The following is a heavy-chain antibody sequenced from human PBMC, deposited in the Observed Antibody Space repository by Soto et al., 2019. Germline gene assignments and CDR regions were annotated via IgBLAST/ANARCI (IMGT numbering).Heavy chain of an antibody. V-gene: IGHV1-46*03. CDR1: GYTFTNYD. CDR2: INPTGGRA. J-gene: IGHJ4*03. Sequence: ASVKVSCKASGYTFTNYDIHWVRQAPGQGLEWMGVINPTGGRASYAPKFQGRVTLTRDTSTSTAYMELSSLRSDDTAVYFCSRLTTMVREINDDPFYFWGQGTLVTVSS. CDR3: SRLTTMVREINDDPFYF. D-gene: IGHD3-10*01.